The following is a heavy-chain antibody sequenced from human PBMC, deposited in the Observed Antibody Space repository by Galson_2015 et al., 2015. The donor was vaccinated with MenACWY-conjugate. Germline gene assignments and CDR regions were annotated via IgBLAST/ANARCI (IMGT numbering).Heavy chain of an antibody. CDR3: ARVPGYSYGYYDW. V-gene: IGHV3-7*03. J-gene: IGHJ4*02. D-gene: IGHD5-18*01. CDR1: GFTFSSYW. CDR2: IKKDGSEE. Sequence: FLRLSCAAAGFTFSSYWMSWVRQAPGKGLEWVASIKKDGSEEYYVGSVKGRFTISRDNARSSLHLQLNSLRAEDTAVYYRARVPGYSYGYYDWWGQGTLVTVSS.